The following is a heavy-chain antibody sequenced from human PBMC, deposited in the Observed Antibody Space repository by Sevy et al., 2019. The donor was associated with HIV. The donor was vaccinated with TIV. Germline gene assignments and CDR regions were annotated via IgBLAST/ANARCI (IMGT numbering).Heavy chain of an antibody. J-gene: IGHJ4*02. Sequence: GGSLRLSCAASGFTFSSYAMNWVRQAPGKGLEWDSGISGSGGSGDKTNYADSVKGRFTISRDDSKNSLYLQLNSLRAEDTAIYYSARKYDSSGYFDYWGQGTLVTVSS. D-gene: IGHD3-22*01. CDR3: ARKYDSSGYFDY. V-gene: IGHV3-23*01. CDR1: GFTFSSYA. CDR2: ISGSGGSGDKT.